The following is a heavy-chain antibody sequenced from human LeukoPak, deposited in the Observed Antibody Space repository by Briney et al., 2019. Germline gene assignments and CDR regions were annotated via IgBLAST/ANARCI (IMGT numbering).Heavy chain of an antibody. Sequence: KPSETLSLTCSVSGYSISSGYYWGWIRQPPGKGLEWIGSIYQSGSTYYNPSLKSRVTISVDTSKNQFSLRLSSVTATDTAVYYCAGGVLGRYDYWGQGILVTVYS. D-gene: IGHD2-8*02. J-gene: IGHJ4*02. CDR2: IYQSGST. CDR1: GYSISSGYY. CDR3: AGGVLGRYDY. V-gene: IGHV4-38-2*01.